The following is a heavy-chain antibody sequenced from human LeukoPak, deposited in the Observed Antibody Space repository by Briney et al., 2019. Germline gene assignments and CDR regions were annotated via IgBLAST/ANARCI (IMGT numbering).Heavy chain of an antibody. Sequence: GRSLRLSCAASGFTFSSYDMWWVRQAPGKGLEWVSYISSSSSSLYYADSVKGRFTISRDNAKNSLYLQMNSLSVEDTAVYHCGVSGGSSPGYWGQGTLVTVSS. D-gene: IGHD2-15*01. V-gene: IGHV3-48*03. CDR1: GFTFSSYD. CDR3: GVSGGSSPGY. CDR2: ISSSSSSL. J-gene: IGHJ4*02.